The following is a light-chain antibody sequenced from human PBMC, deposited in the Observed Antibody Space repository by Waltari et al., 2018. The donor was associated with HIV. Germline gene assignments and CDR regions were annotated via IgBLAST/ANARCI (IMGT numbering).Light chain of an antibody. CDR2: GVA. CDR3: QHYYTIPYT. CDR1: QGISDS. J-gene: IGKJ2*01. Sequence: DIQMAQSPSSLSASVGDRVTITCRASQGISDSLAWYQHKSGQAPTLLVYGVARLESGVPSRFSGSGSGTDYTLTISSLQPEDSATYYCQHYYTIPYTFGQGTKLEIK. V-gene: IGKV1-NL1*01.